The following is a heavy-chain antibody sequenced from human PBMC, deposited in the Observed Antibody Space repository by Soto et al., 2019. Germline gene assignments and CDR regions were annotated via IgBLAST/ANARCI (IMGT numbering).Heavy chain of an antibody. D-gene: IGHD6-6*01. CDR3: ARVSSSSEADY. J-gene: IGHJ4*02. CDR1: GYTFSSYG. CDR2: ISVYNDNT. V-gene: IGHV1-18*01. Sequence: QVQLVQSGAEVKKPGASVKVSCRASGYTFSSYGISWVRQAPGQGLEWMGWISVYNDNTNYAQKLQGRVTMTTDTSTSKAYMDLRSLISDDTAVYYCARVSSSSEADYWGQGTLVTVSS.